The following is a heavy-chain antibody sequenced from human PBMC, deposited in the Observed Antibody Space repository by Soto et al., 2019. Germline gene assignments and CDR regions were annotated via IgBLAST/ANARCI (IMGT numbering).Heavy chain of an antibody. V-gene: IGHV4-61*01. CDR3: ARQRGAAARAHFDY. D-gene: IGHD6-13*01. CDR2: INDSGST. J-gene: IGHJ4*01. Sequence: QGQLQESGPGLVKPSETLSLTCTVSGGSVSSGSYYWSWIRQPPGKGLEWIGYINDSGSTNYNPSLRRRVTISVDTSKNQFSLKLSSVTAADTAVSYCARQRGAAARAHFDYWGPGILVPVSS. CDR1: GGSVSSGSYY.